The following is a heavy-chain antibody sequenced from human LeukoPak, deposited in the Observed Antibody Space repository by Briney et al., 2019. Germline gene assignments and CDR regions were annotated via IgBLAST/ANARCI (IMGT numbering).Heavy chain of an antibody. V-gene: IGHV3-30-3*01. CDR2: ISYDGSNK. CDR1: GFTFSSYA. CDR3: ARDRSIVGATPGGGIFDY. J-gene: IGHJ4*02. Sequence: GRSLRLSCAASGFTFSSYAMHWVRQAPGKGLEWVAVISYDGSNKYYADSVKGRFTISRDNSKNTLHLQMNSLRAEDTAVYYCARDRSIVGATPGGGIFDYWGQGTLVTVSS. D-gene: IGHD1-26*01.